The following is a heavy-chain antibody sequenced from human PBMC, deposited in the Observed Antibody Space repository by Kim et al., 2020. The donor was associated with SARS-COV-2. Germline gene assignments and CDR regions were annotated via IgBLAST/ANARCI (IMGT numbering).Heavy chain of an antibody. CDR3: ARSCGYCSSNSCPYYFDY. V-gene: IGHV4-61*02. CDR2: IYTSGST. Sequence: SETLSLTCTVSGGSISSGSYYWSWIRQPAGKGLEWIGRIYTSGSTNYNPSLKSRVTISVDTSKNQFSLKLSSVTAADTAVYYCARSCGYCSSNSCPYYFDYWGQGTLVTVSS. CDR1: GGSISSGSYY. D-gene: IGHD2-2*03. J-gene: IGHJ4*02.